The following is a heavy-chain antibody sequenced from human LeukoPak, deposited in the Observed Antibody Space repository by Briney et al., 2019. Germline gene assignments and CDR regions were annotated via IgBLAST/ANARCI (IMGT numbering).Heavy chain of an antibody. D-gene: IGHD6-25*01. CDR1: GFTFSDYY. CDR3: ARDLQRLRLGWLDP. V-gene: IGHV3-11*01. CDR2: ISSSGSTI. Sequence: GGSLRLSCAASGFTFSDYYMSWIRQAPGKGLEWVSYISSSGSTIYYADSVKGRFTISRDNAKNSLYLQMNSLRAEDTAVYYCARDLQRLRLGWLDPWGQGTLVTVSS. J-gene: IGHJ5*02.